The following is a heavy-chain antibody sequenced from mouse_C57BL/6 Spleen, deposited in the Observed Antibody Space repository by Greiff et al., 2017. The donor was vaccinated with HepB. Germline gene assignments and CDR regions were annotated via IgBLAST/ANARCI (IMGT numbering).Heavy chain of an antibody. J-gene: IGHJ4*01. D-gene: IGHD1-1*01. V-gene: IGHV1-55*01. CDR1: GYTFTSYW. CDR3: APYYYGSSYYAMDY. CDR2: IYPGSGST. Sequence: VQLQQPGAELVKPGASVKMSCKASGYTFTSYWITWVKQRPGQGLEWIGDIYPGSGSTNYNEKFKSKATLTLDTSSSTAYMQLRSLTSEDSAVYYCAPYYYGSSYYAMDYWGQGTSVTVSS.